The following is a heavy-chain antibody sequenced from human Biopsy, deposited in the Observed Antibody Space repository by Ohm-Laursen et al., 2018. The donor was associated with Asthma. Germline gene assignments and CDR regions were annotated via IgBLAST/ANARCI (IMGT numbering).Heavy chain of an antibody. CDR2: IKHDGSEK. D-gene: IGHD3-3*01. J-gene: IGHJ1*01. Sequence: SLRLSCAASGFTFGDYCMSWVRQAPGQGLEWVANIKHDGSEKNHADSVKGRFTISRDNTKNLLFLQMNSLRAEDTAVYYCAIPFPFWSPYHAEHFQLWGQGTLVTVSS. V-gene: IGHV3-7*01. CDR3: AIPFPFWSPYHAEHFQL. CDR1: GFTFGDYC.